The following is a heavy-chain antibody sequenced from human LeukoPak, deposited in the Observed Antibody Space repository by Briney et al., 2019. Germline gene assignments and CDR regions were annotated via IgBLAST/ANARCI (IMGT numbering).Heavy chain of an antibody. J-gene: IGHJ5*02. CDR2: INPNSGGT. V-gene: IGHV1-2*02. CDR1: GYTFTGYY. D-gene: IGHD2-21*01. Sequence: ASVKVSCKASGYTFTGYYMHWVRQAPGQGLEWMGWINPNSGGTNYAQKFQGRVTMTRDTPISTAYMELSRLRSDDTAVYYCARGSKGDQNWFDPWGQGTLVTVSS. CDR3: ARGSKGDQNWFDP.